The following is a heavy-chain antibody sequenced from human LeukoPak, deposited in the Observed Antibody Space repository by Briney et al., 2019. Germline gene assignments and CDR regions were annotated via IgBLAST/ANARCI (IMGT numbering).Heavy chain of an antibody. CDR2: ISGSGGST. J-gene: IGHJ5*02. CDR1: GFTFSDYN. Sequence: PGGSLRLSCAASGFTFSDYNMNWVRQAPGKGLEWVSAISGSGGSTYYADSVKGRFTISRDNSKNTLYLQMNSLRAEDTAVYYCAKDRYDFWSGYSPPGWFDPWGQGTLVTVSS. CDR3: AKDRYDFWSGYSPPGWFDP. D-gene: IGHD3-3*01. V-gene: IGHV3-23*01.